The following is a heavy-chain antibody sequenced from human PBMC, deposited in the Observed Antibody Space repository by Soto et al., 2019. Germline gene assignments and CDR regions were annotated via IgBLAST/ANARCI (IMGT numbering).Heavy chain of an antibody. V-gene: IGHV4-59*01. CDR2: IHYSGST. CDR3: ARSIDSRAHYFSKC. J-gene: IGHJ4*02. Sequence: KPSETLSLTCTFSVVSISSYYWSCIRHSPGKGLEWIGYIHYSGSTNYNPSLKSRVTISVDTSRNQFSLKLSPVTAADTAVYYCARSIDSRAHYFSKCWGQGTLVIVS. CDR1: VVSISSYY. D-gene: IGHD3-22*01.